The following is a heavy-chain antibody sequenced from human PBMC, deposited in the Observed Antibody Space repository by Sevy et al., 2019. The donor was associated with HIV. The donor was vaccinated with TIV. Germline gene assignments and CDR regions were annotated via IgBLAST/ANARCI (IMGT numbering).Heavy chain of an antibody. CDR2: ISYDGVNQ. J-gene: IGHJ4*02. V-gene: IGHV3-30*01. CDR3: ARVVGRGEYLIYAYLDY. Sequence: GGSLRLSCAASGFSFSYYPMHWVRQAPGKGLEWVALISYDGVNQYYAAPVKGRFTVSGVNPKNTPFMERINLGPEDTAVYYGARVVGRGEYLIYAYLDYWGQGTLVTVSS. D-gene: IGHD2-15*01. CDR1: GFSFSYYP.